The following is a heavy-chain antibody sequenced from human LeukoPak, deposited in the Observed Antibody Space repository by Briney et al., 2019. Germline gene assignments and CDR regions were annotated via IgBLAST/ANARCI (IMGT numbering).Heavy chain of an antibody. Sequence: GGSLRLSCAASGFTFSSYSMNWVRQAPGKGLEWVSYISSSSSTIYYADSVKGRFTISRDNAKNSLYLQMNSLRAEDTAVYYCAKRGGDYYFDYWGQGTLVTVSS. J-gene: IGHJ4*02. CDR1: GFTFSSYS. CDR2: ISSSSSTI. D-gene: IGHD3-16*01. CDR3: AKRGGDYYFDY. V-gene: IGHV3-48*04.